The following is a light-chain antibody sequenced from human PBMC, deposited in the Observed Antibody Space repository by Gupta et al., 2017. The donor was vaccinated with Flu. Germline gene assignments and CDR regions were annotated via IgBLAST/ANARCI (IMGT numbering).Light chain of an antibody. CDR3: QQCADWPMT. J-gene: IGKJ5*01. CDR1: QTVGRF. CDR2: DAS. Sequence: GERATLSCRASQTVGRFLVWYQQKPGQAPRLLMSDASTRATGIPARFGGSGSGTDFTLTISSLEPEDLAVYFCQQCADWPMTFGQGTRLEI. V-gene: IGKV3-11*01.